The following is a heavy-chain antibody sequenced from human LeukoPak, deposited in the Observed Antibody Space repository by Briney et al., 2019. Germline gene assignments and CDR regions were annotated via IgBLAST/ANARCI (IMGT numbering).Heavy chain of an antibody. CDR2: IYHSGST. CDR3: AGARNVDTAMALLFDY. D-gene: IGHD5-18*01. CDR1: GGSISSGGYS. V-gene: IGHV4-30-2*01. Sequence: SQTLSLTCAVSGGSISSGGYSWSWIRQPPGKGLEWIGYIYHSGSTYYNPSLEGRVTISVDRSKNQFSLKLSSVTAADTAVYYCAGARNVDTAMALLFDYWGQGTLVTVSS. J-gene: IGHJ4*02.